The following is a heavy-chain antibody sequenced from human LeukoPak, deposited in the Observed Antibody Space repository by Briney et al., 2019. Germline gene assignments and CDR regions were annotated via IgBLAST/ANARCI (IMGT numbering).Heavy chain of an antibody. V-gene: IGHV3-9*01. Sequence: GGSLRLSCAASGFTFDDYAMHWVRQAPGKGLEWVSGISWNSGSIGYADSVKGRFTISSDNAKNSLYLQMNSLRAEDTALYYCAKVPDYGDERDYWGQGTLVTVSS. CDR1: GFTFDDYA. CDR2: ISWNSGSI. D-gene: IGHD4-17*01. J-gene: IGHJ4*02. CDR3: AKVPDYGDERDY.